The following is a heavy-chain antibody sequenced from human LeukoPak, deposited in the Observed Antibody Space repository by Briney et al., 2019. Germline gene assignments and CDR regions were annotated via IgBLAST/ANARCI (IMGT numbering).Heavy chain of an antibody. V-gene: IGHV1-18*01. J-gene: IGHJ4*02. CDR1: GYTFTSYG. CDR2: ISAYNGNT. CDR3: ARSKVGATIDY. D-gene: IGHD1-26*01. Sequence: GASVKVSCKASGYTFTSYGITWVRQAPGQRLEWMGWISAYNGNTNYAQNLQGRVSMTTDTSTSTAYMEVRSLRSDDTAVYYCARSKVGATIDYWGQGTLVTVSS.